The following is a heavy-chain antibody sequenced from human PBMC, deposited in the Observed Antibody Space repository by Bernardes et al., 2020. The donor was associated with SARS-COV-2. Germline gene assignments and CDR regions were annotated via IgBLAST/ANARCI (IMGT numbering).Heavy chain of an antibody. CDR2: IYYSGNT. J-gene: IGHJ4*02. Sequence: ETLSLTCTVSGGSISPYYWSWVRQPPGKRLESIGYIYYSGNTNYNPSLKGRVTMSVDTSKNQFSLELTSVTAADTAVYYCARSGNWNYEFNFWGPGTLVTVSS. CDR3: ARSGNWNYEFNF. D-gene: IGHD1-7*01. V-gene: IGHV4-59*01. CDR1: GGSISPYY.